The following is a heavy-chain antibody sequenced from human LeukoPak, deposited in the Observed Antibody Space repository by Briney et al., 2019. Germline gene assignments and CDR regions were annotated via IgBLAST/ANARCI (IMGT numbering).Heavy chain of an antibody. J-gene: IGHJ4*01. CDR2: INSDGSNT. V-gene: IGHV3-74*01. CDR3: AREYSTSRYFDY. CDR1: GFTFSSYW. Sequence: GESLRLSCAASGFTFSSYWMHWVRQAPGKGLLWVSRINSDGSNTNYADSVKGRFTISRHNANNTLYLQMHSLRDEDTAVYYCAREYSTSRYFDYWGQGTLVTVSS. D-gene: IGHD6-6*01.